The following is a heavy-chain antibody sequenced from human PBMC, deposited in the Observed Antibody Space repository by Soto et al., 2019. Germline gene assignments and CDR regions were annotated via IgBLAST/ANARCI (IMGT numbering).Heavy chain of an antibody. CDR1: GFTFSSYW. Sequence: PGGSLRLSCAASGFTFSSYWMHWVRQVPGKGLVWVSHIDSDGNSKTHADSVKGRFTISRDNAKNTVYLQMNSLRAEDTAVYYCVRDDVGVGIDYWGLGTLVTAPQ. CDR3: VRDDVGVGIDY. D-gene: IGHD1-26*01. V-gene: IGHV3-74*03. CDR2: IDSDGNSK. J-gene: IGHJ4*02.